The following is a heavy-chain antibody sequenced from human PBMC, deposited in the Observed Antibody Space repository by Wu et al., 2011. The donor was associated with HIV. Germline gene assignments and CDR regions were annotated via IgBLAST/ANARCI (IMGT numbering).Heavy chain of an antibody. CDR2: IIPIFGTA. CDR1: SSYA. Sequence: SSYAISWVRQAPGQGLEWMGGIIPIFGTANYAQKFQGRVTITADESTSTAYMELSSLRSEDTAVYYCASQTMTTKLFDYWGQGTLVTVSS. D-gene: IGHD4-11*01. V-gene: IGHV1-69*01. CDR3: ASQTMTTKLFDY. J-gene: IGHJ4*02.